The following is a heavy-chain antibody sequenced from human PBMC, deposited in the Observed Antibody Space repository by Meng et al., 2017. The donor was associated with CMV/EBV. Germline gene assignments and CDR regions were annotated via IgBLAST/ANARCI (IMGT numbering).Heavy chain of an antibody. CDR2: ISGSGGST. D-gene: IGHD6-6*01. CDR3: AKRTIAAARNWFDP. V-gene: IGHV3-23*01. Sequence: GESLKISCAASGFTFSSYVMSWVRQAPGKGLEWVSAISGSGGSTYYADSVKGRFTISRDNSKNTLYLQMNSLRAEDTAVYYCAKRTIAAARNWFDPWGQGTLVTVSS. CDR1: GFTFSSYV. J-gene: IGHJ5*02.